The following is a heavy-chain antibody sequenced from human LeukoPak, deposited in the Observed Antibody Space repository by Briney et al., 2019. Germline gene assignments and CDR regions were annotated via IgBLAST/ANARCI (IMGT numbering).Heavy chain of an antibody. Sequence: ASVKLSCKAAGYTFTSYGINWVRQAPGQGLEWMGWISAYNGNTNYAQKLQGRVTMTTDTTTSTAYMELRSLRSDDTAVYYCASLGNNYYYYMDVWGKGTTVTVSS. CDR3: ASLGNNYYYYMDV. CDR1: GYTFTSYG. J-gene: IGHJ6*03. D-gene: IGHD2/OR15-2a*01. V-gene: IGHV1-18*01. CDR2: ISAYNGNT.